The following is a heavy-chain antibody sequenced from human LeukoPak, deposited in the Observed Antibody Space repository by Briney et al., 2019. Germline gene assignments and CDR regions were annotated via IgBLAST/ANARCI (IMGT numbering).Heavy chain of an antibody. CDR1: GYTFSNYV. D-gene: IGHD4-17*01. V-gene: IGHV1-18*01. Sequence: ASVKVSCKASGYTFSNYVLTWVRQAPGQGLEWMGRISTYTGNSNYAQKFQDRVTMTTDTSTSTAYMELRNLSSDNTAVYSCARTMTTGTTHGELDFWGQGTPVTVSS. CDR3: ARTMTTGTTHGELDF. CDR2: ISTYTGNS. J-gene: IGHJ4*02.